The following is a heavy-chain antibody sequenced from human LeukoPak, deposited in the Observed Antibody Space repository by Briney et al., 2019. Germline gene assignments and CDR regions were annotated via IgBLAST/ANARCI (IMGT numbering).Heavy chain of an antibody. CDR1: GYSFTSYW. CDR2: IYPGDSDT. J-gene: IGHJ4*02. CDR3: ARLVGYYDSSGYYAGY. V-gene: IGHV5-51*01. Sequence: TLGESLKISCKGSGYSFTSYWIGLVRQMPGKGLEWMGIIYPGDSDTRYSPSFQGQVTISADKSISTAYLQWSSLKASDTAMYYCARLVGYYDSSGYYAGYWGQGTLVTVSS. D-gene: IGHD3-22*01.